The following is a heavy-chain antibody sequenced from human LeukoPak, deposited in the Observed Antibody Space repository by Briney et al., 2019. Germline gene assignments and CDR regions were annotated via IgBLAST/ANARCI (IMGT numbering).Heavy chain of an antibody. D-gene: IGHD3-9*01. CDR1: GGSISSSSYY. CDR3: ARHVLRYFDWLYESSYYFDY. V-gene: IGHV4-39*01. J-gene: IGHJ4*02. Sequence: SETLSLTCTVSGGSISSSSYYRGWIRQPPGQGLEWIGSIYYSGNTYYNPSLKSRVTISVDTSKNQFSLKLSSVTAADTAVYYCARHVLRYFDWLYESSYYFDYWGQGTLVTVSS. CDR2: IYYSGNT.